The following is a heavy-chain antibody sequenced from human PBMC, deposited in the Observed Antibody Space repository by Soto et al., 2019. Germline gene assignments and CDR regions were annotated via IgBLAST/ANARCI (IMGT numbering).Heavy chain of an antibody. V-gene: IGHV1-69*02. J-gene: IGHJ3*02. D-gene: IGHD6-19*01. CDR3: ARADIEVALARKDDFDI. Sequence: QVQLVQSGAEVKKPGSSVKVSCKASGGTFSSYTISWVRQAPGQGLEWMGRIIPILGIANYAQKFQGRVTITADKSTITAYIELSSLRAEDTAVYYCARADIEVALARKDDFDIWGQGTMVTVSS. CDR2: IIPILGIA. CDR1: GGTFSSYT.